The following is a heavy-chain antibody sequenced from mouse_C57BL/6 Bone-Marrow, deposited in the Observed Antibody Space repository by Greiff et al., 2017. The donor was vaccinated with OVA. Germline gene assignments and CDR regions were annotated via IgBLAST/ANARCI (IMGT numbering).Heavy chain of an antibody. D-gene: IGHD2-4*01. CDR1: GYAFSSSW. Sequence: QVQLQQSGPELVKPGASVKISCKASGYAFSSSWMNWVKQRPGKGLEWIGRIYPGDGDTNYNGKFKGKSTLTADKSSSTAYMQLSSLTSEDSAVDFCARETDYAYYFDYWGQGTTLTVSA. CDR3: ARETDYAYYFDY. CDR2: IYPGDGDT. V-gene: IGHV1-82*01. J-gene: IGHJ2*01.